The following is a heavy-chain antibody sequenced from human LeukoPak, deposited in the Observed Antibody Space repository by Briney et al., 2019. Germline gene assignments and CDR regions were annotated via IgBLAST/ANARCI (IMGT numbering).Heavy chain of an antibody. CDR2: IRSSGGST. CDR3: AKDQGSGLGSYSWSYLDY. Sequence: PWGSLSLTCKASGFTFNNYVLTWIRQAPGKGLQWDSDIRSSGGSTVYPYSGKGRFTAAKDNVRNTVFLQMNSLRAEDTAVYYCAKDQGSGLGSYSWSYLDYWGQGPLVTVSS. V-gene: IGHV3-23*01. D-gene: IGHD3-10*01. CDR1: GFTFNNYV. J-gene: IGHJ4*02.